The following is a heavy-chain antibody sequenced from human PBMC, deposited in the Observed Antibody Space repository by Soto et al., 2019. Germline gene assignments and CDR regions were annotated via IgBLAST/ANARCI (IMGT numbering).Heavy chain of an antibody. J-gene: IGHJ4*02. Sequence: QVQLQESGSGLVKPSQTLSLTCAVSGGSISSGGYSWSWIRQPPGKGLEWIGYIYHSGSTYYNPSLKRRVAISMDTSKNQSSLKLNSVTAADTAVYYCARGHDANNDWGQGTLVTVSS. CDR2: IYHSGST. CDR3: ARGHDANND. V-gene: IGHV4-30-2*01. CDR1: GGSISSGGYS. D-gene: IGHD2-8*01.